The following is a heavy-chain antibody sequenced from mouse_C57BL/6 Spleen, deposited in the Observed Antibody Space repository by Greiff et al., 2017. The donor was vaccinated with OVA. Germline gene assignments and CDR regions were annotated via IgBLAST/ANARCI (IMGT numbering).Heavy chain of an antibody. CDR1: GFSLTSYG. Sequence: VKLVESGPGLVQPSQSLSITCTVSGFSLTSYGVHWVRQSPGKGLAWLGVIWSGGSTDYNAAFISRLSISKDNSKSQVFFKMNSLQADDTAIYYCARNSGAAQARGFAYWGQGTLVTVSA. J-gene: IGHJ3*01. CDR2: IWSGGST. CDR3: ARNSGAAQARGFAY. D-gene: IGHD3-2*02. V-gene: IGHV2-2*01.